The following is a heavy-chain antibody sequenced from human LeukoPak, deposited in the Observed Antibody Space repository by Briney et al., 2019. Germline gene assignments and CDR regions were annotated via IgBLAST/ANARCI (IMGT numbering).Heavy chain of an antibody. J-gene: IGHJ4*02. Sequence: SQTLSLTCAISGDSVSSAAWNWIRQSPSRGLEWLGRTYYRSKWYNDYAVSVKSRITINPDTSKNQFSLQLNSVTPEDTPVYYCARGGIGYCTSSSCYFDYWGQGTLVTVSS. CDR1: GDSVSSAA. V-gene: IGHV6-1*01. CDR3: ARGGIGYCTSSSCYFDY. CDR2: TYYRSKWYN. D-gene: IGHD2-2*01.